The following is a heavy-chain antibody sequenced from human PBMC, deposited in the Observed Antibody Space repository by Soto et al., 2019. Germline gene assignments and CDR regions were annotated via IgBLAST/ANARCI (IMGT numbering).Heavy chain of an antibody. D-gene: IGHD3-9*01. V-gene: IGHV3-23*01. CDR2: IHPTGDNT. J-gene: IGHJ4*02. CDR3: AKGPSTGFADC. CDR1: GLPFDDYG. Sequence: GSLRLSCAASGLPFDDYGMTWVRQAPGKGLQWVATIHPTGDNTHYADSVKGRFTISRDNSRNILYLQMNSLRVEDTAVYYCAKGPSTGFADCWGQGTLVTVYS.